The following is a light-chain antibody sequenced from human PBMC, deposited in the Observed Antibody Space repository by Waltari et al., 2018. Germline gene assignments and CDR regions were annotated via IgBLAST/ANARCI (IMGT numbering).Light chain of an antibody. J-gene: IGKJ4*02. CDR2: LGS. Sequence: QRLLQSNGYNHLDWYLQRPGLFPQLLIYLGSNRASGVPNRFSRSGSGTDFTLEISRVEAEGVGVYCCMQALQTPRTFGGGTKVEIK. CDR3: MQALQTPRT. V-gene: IGKV2-28*01. CDR1: QRLLQSNGYNH.